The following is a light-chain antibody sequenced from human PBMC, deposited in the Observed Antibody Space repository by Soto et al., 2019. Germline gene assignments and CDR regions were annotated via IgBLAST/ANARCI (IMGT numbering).Light chain of an antibody. CDR3: SSYNSSSPVV. CDR1: SSDVGGYKS. Sequence: QSALTQPASVSGSPGQSITISCTGTSSDVGGYKSVSWYQQHPGKAPKLIIYGVTNRPSGVSNRFSGSKSGNTASLTISGLQAEDEADYYCSSYNSSSPVVFGGGTKLTVL. CDR2: GVT. J-gene: IGLJ3*02. V-gene: IGLV2-14*01.